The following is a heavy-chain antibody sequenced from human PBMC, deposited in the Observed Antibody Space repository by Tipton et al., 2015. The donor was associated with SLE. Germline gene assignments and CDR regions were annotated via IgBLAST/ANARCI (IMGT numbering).Heavy chain of an antibody. J-gene: IGHJ4*02. Sequence: LVQPSETLSLTCTVSGGSISSYYWSWIRQPPGKGLEWIGYIYYSGSTNYNPSLKSRVTISVDTSKNQFSLNLSAVTAADTAVYYCARGGGSYYFDYWGQGTLVTVSS. D-gene: IGHD1-26*01. CDR2: IYYSGST. V-gene: IGHV4-59*01. CDR1: GGSISSYY. CDR3: ARGGGSYYFDY.